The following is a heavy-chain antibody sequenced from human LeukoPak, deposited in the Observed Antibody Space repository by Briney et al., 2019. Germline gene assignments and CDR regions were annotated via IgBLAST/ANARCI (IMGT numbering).Heavy chain of an antibody. CDR3: ASAHYEATGLGYYFKF. V-gene: IGHV4-38-2*02. J-gene: IGHJ4*02. CDR2: FYHTGTT. D-gene: IGHD2-8*02. Sequence: PSETLSLTCNVSGYSISSGYYWGWIRQSPGRGPEGIGTFYHTGTTYYSPSLKRRLAISLDTSTNRFSLKLTSVTATDTAVYYCASAHYEATGLGYYFKFWGQGTLVSVSS. CDR1: GYSISSGYY.